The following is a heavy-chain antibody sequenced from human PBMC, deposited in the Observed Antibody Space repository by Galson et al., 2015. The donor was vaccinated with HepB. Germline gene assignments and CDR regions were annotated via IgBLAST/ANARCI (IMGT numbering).Heavy chain of an antibody. V-gene: IGHV3-66*02. CDR3: ARTTTRDTSDWPYFGY. Sequence: SLRLSCAASGFTITSYYMSWVRQAPGKGQECVSIIYTGGETRYPDSVKGRFTISRDNSKSMVYLQMNSLRPEDTALYYCARTTTRDTSDWPYFGYWGQGILVTVSS. CDR1: GFTITSYY. D-gene: IGHD6-19*01. CDR2: IYTGGET. J-gene: IGHJ4*02.